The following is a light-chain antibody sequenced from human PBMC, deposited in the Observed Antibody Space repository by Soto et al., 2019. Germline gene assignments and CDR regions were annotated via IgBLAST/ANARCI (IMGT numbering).Light chain of an antibody. J-gene: IGKJ1*01. Sequence: IQMTQSPSSLSASVGDRVTITCRASRYIRTALSWYQHRPGQAPKVLICVASSLQSGVPSRFSGSGYGTDFTLTISSLQPEDFATYYCLQEYNYPWTFGQGTKVEIK. V-gene: IGKV1-6*01. CDR3: LQEYNYPWT. CDR2: VAS. CDR1: RYIRTA.